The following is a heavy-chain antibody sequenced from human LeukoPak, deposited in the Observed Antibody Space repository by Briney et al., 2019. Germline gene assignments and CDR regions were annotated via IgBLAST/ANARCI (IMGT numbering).Heavy chain of an antibody. Sequence: PGGSLRLSCAASGFTFSSYWMTWVRQAPGKGLEWVAVIWYDGSNKYYADSVKGRFTISRDNSKNTLYLQMNSLRAEDTAVYYCAKDFTYYGSGSYYDYYFDYWGQGTLVTVSS. D-gene: IGHD3-10*01. CDR2: IWYDGSNK. CDR3: AKDFTYYGSGSYYDYYFDY. CDR1: GFTFSSYW. V-gene: IGHV3-33*06. J-gene: IGHJ4*02.